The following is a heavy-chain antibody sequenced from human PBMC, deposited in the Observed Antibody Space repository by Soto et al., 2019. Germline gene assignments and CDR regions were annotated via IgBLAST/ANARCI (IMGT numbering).Heavy chain of an antibody. D-gene: IGHD3-10*01. CDR3: AVAMVQYILIFESSGMHV. CDR1: GGSFNNYA. V-gene: IGHV1-69*01. J-gene: IGHJ6*02. CDR2: IIPNFDTP. Sequence: QVHLVQSGAEVKKPGSSVKVSCKTSGGSFNNYAVSWVRQAPGQGLEWLGGIIPNFDTPNYAQKCQDRVTIIADESTSTAYMELKSLSSNDAAVYYGAVAMVQYILIFESSGMHVWGQGTTVIVSS.